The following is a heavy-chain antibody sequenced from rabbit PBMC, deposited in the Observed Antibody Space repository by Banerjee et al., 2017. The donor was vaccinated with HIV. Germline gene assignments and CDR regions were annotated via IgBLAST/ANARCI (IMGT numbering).Heavy chain of an antibody. J-gene: IGHJ4*01. D-gene: IGHD8-1*01. CDR1: GIDFSSGYY. Sequence: QEQLEESGGDLVKPEGSLTLTCTASGIDFSSGYYMHWVRQAPGKGLEWIACIDAGSGSTWYASWAKGRFTISKTSSTTVTLQMTSLTAADTATYFCARETYGGSGYYLNLWGPGTLVTVS. CDR2: IDAGSGST. V-gene: IGHV1S45*01. CDR3: ARETYGGSGYYLNL.